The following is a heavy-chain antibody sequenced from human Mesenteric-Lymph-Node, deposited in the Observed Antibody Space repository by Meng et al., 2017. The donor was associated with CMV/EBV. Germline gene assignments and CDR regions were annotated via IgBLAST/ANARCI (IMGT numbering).Heavy chain of an antibody. CDR2: INPNSGGT. J-gene: IGHJ4*02. D-gene: IGHD6-13*01. V-gene: IGHV1-2*02. Sequence: ASVKVSCKASGYTFTGYYMHWVRQAPGQGLEWMGWINPNSGGTNYAQKFQGRVTMTRDTSISTAYMELRSLRSDDTAVYYCARDLRYSSSCGDYWGQGTLVTVSS. CDR1: GYTFTGYY. CDR3: ARDLRYSSSCGDY.